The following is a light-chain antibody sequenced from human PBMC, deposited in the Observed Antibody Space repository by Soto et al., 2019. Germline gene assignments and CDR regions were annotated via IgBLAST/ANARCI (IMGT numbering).Light chain of an antibody. J-gene: IGKJ5*01. CDR1: QSVSSY. V-gene: IGKV3-20*01. Sequence: EIVLRQSPATLSLSPGERATLSFRASQSVSSYLAWYQQKPGQAPRLLIYDASNRATGIPDRFSGSGSGTDFTLTISRLEPEDFAVYYCQQYGSSITFGQGTRLEIK. CDR3: QQYGSSIT. CDR2: DAS.